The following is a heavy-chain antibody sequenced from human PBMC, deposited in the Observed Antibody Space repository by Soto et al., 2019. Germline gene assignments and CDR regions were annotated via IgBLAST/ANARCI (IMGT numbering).Heavy chain of an antibody. CDR3: TRDASRDSSARGWFDP. CDR1: GFTFRSFT. J-gene: IGHJ5*02. V-gene: IGHV3-21*01. Sequence: GGSLRLSCAASGFTFRSFTMNWVRQAPGKGLEWVSTISSNSAYIYYTDALRGRFTISRDNAKNSLRLQMNSLRAEDTAVYYCTRDASRDSSARGWFDPWGPGTLVTVSS. CDR2: ISSNSAYI. D-gene: IGHD6-13*01.